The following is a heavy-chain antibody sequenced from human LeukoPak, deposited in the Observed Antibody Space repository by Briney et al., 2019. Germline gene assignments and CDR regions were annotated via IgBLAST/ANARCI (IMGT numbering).Heavy chain of an antibody. CDR1: GFTFSSYW. CDR2: IKQDGSEK. V-gene: IGHV3-7*01. D-gene: IGHD4-11*01. J-gene: IGHJ6*03. CDR3: AREGDYRRINDYYMDV. Sequence: PGGSLRLSCAASGFTFSSYWMSWVRQAPGKGLEWVANIKQDGSEKYYVDSVKGRFTISRDNAKNSLYLQMNSLRAEDTAVYYCAREGDYRRINDYYMDVWGKGTTVTVSS.